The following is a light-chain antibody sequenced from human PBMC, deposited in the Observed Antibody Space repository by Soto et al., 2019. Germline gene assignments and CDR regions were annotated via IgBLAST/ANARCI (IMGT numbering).Light chain of an antibody. J-gene: IGKJ1*01. Sequence: AIQMTQSPSSLSASVGDRVTITCRASQGIKNDLGWYQQKPGKAPKLLIYAASSLQSGVPSRFSGSGSGTDFTLTISSLQPEDCATYYCQQDYSYPLTFGQGTKVEIK. CDR1: QGIKND. CDR2: AAS. CDR3: QQDYSYPLT. V-gene: IGKV1-6*01.